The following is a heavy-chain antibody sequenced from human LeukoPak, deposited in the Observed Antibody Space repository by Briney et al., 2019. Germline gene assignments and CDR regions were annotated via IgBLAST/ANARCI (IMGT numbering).Heavy chain of an antibody. Sequence: PSETLSLTCTVSGGSISSYHWSWIRQPPGKGLEWVGYIYYSGSTNYNPSLKSRVTISVDTSKNQFSLKLSSVTAADTAVYYCAREAYCGGDCYSGFDYWGQGTLVTVSS. J-gene: IGHJ4*02. CDR1: GGSISSYH. CDR2: IYYSGST. V-gene: IGHV4-59*01. CDR3: AREAYCGGDCYSGFDY. D-gene: IGHD2-21*02.